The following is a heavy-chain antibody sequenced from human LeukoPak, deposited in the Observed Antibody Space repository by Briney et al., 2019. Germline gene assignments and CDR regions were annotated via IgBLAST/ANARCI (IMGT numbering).Heavy chain of an antibody. D-gene: IGHD3-22*01. V-gene: IGHV1-8*01. CDR1: GYTFASYD. J-gene: IGHJ4*02. Sequence: GASVKVSCKASGYTFASYDINWVRQATGQGLEWMGWMNPNSGNTGYAQKFQGRVTMTRNTSISTAYMELSSLRSEDTAVYYCARGKYYYEDLGYWGQGTLVTVSS. CDR3: ARGKYYYEDLGY. CDR2: MNPNSGNT.